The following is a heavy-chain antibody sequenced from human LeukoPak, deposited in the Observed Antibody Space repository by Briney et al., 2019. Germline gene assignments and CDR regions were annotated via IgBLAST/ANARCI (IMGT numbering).Heavy chain of an antibody. J-gene: IGHJ4*02. V-gene: IGHV1-2*02. CDR2: INPNSGGT. CDR1: GYTFTGYY. D-gene: IGHD2-2*01. CDR3: ATSPVVPAVIRCPDY. Sequence: ASVKVSCKASGYTFTGYYMHWVRQAPGQGLEWMGWINPNSGGTNYAQKFQGRVTMTRDTSISTAYMELSRLRSDDTAVYYCATSPVVPAVIRCPDYWGQGTLVTVSS.